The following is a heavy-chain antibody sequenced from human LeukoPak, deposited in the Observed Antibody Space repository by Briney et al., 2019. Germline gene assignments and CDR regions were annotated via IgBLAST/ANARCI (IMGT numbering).Heavy chain of an antibody. V-gene: IGHV3-30*18. Sequence: GGSLRLSCAASGFTFSTYGMHWVRQAPGKGLEWVAIISYDGSNKYYADSVKGRFTISRDNSKNTLYLQMHSLRAEDTAAYYCAKDAIGTDSITMIAHDPWGQGTLVTVSS. CDR3: AKDAIGTDSITMIAHDP. D-gene: IGHD3-22*01. CDR2: ISYDGSNK. J-gene: IGHJ5*02. CDR1: GFTFSTYG.